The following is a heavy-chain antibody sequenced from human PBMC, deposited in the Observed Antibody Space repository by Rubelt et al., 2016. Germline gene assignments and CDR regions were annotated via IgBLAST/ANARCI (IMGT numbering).Heavy chain of an antibody. D-gene: IGHD5-18*01. CDR3: ARGGVDTAMVTDY. Sequence: VESGGGVVQPGRSLRLSCAASGFTFSSYGMHWVRQVPGKGLEWVAVISYDGSNKYYADSVKGRFTISRDNSKNTLYLQMNSLRDEDTAVYYCARGGVDTAMVTDYWGQGTLVTVSS. J-gene: IGHJ4*02. V-gene: IGHV3-30*03. CDR1: GFTFSSYG. CDR2: ISYDGSNK.